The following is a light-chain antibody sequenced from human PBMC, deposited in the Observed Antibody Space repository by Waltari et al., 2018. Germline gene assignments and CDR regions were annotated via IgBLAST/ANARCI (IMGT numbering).Light chain of an antibody. CDR3: QQLQSYPLT. V-gene: IGKV1-9*01. Sequence: TQWTQLQSSLSASVGDRATNTSRTSQVTSNYMAGYHKKPGKAPKLLTHAASTLESGVPSRFSGSGSGTEFSLTISSLQPEDFATYHCQQLQSYPLTFGGGTKVEIK. CDR2: AAS. J-gene: IGKJ4*01. CDR1: QVTSNY.